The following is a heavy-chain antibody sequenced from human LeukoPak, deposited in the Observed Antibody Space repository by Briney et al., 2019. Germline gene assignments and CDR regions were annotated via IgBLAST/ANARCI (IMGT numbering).Heavy chain of an antibody. CDR3: ASDYDFWSGSHYYYYGMDV. CDR1: GFTFSSYA. J-gene: IGHJ6*02. Sequence: GGSLRLSCAASGFTFSSYAMHWVRQAPGKGLEWVAVISYDGSNKYYADSVKGRFTISRDNSKNTLYLQMNSLRAEDTAVYYCASDYDFWSGSHYYYYGMDVWGQGTTVTVSS. D-gene: IGHD3-3*01. V-gene: IGHV3-30-3*01. CDR2: ISYDGSNK.